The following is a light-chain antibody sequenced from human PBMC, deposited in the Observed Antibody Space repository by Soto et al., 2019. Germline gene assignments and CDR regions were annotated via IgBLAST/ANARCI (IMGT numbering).Light chain of an antibody. J-gene: IGKJ1*01. CDR2: KAS. CDR1: QSISSW. Sequence: DIQMTQSPSTLSASVGDRVTITCRASQSISSWLAWYQQKPGKAPKLLIYKASSLESGVQSRFSGSGSGTEFTLTISSLQPDDFAAYYCQQYNSWSWTLGQGTKVEIK. CDR3: QQYNSWSWT. V-gene: IGKV1-5*03.